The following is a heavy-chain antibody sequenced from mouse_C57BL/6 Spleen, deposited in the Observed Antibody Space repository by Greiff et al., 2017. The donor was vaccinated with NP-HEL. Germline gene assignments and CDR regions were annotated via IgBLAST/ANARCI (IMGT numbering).Heavy chain of an antibody. D-gene: IGHD1-2*01. CDR1: GYTFTDYY. CDR2: INPNNGGT. Sequence: EVQLQQSGPELVKPGASVKISCKASGYTFTDYYMNWVKQSHGKSLEWIGDINPNNGGTSYNQKFKGKATLTVDKSSSTAYMELRSLTSEDSAVYYCARGFGHYYGERYFDVWGTGTTVTVSS. J-gene: IGHJ1*03. V-gene: IGHV1-26*01. CDR3: ARGFGHYYGERYFDV.